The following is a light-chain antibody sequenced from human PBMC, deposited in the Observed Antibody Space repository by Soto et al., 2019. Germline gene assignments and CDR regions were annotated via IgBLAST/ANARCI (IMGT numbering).Light chain of an antibody. J-gene: IGKJ5*01. Sequence: DIQMTQSPSTLSGSVGDRATITCRASQTISSWLAWYQQKPGKAPKLLIYKASTLKSGVPSRFSGSGSGTDFTLTISSLEPEDFAVYYCQQRSNWPPRITFGQGTRLEIK. CDR1: QTISSW. V-gene: IGKV1-5*03. CDR3: QQRSNWPPRIT. CDR2: KAS.